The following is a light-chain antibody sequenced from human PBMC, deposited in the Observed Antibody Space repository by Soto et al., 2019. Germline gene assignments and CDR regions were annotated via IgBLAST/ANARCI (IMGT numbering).Light chain of an antibody. CDR1: SSDIGAYNY. Sequence: QSVLTQPASVSGSPGQSITISCTGTSSDIGAYNYVSWYQQYPGKAPKLMIYDVSYRPSGVSNRFSGSKSGNTASLTISGLQAEDEADYYCSSYTRTSPLDVLFGGGTKLTVL. J-gene: IGLJ2*01. CDR3: SSYTRTSPLDVL. CDR2: DVS. V-gene: IGLV2-14*03.